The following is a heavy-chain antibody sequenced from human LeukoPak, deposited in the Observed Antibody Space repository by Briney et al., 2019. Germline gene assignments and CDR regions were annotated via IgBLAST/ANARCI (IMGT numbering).Heavy chain of an antibody. Sequence: GGSLRLSCAASGFTFSNHWMQWVRQAPGKGLVFVSRTNGDGGTTSYADSVKGRFTISRNNDKNILYLQMNSLRAEDTAVYYCARESDASNDLDYWGQGTLVPVSS. CDR2: TNGDGGTT. CDR1: GFTFSNHW. J-gene: IGHJ4*02. CDR3: ARESDASNDLDY. D-gene: IGHD1-1*01. V-gene: IGHV3-74*01.